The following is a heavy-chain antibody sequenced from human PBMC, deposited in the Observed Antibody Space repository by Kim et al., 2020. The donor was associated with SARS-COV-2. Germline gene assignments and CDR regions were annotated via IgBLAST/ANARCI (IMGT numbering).Heavy chain of an antibody. V-gene: IGHV3-7*03. CDR2: IKQDAYES. D-gene: IGHD6-19*01. J-gene: IGHJ6*02. CDR3: AKGVAVAPHYYYHYGMDV. CDR1: EFTFSTSW. Sequence: GGSLRLSCAASEFTFSTSWMTWVRQAPGKGLEWVASIKQDAYESYYVDSVKGRFTISRDNAKNLLYLQMNSLRPEDTAVYYCAKGVAVAPHYYYHYGMDVWGQGTTVTSP.